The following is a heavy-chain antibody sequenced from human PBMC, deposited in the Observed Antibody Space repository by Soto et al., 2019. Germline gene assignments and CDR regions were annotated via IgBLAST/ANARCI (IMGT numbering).Heavy chain of an antibody. CDR3: ARLELMVYANDGWFDP. CDR1: GGSISSYY. CDR2: IYYSGST. Sequence: SETLSLTCTFSGGSISSYYWSWIRQPPGKGLEWIGYIYYSGSTNYNPSLKSRVTISVDTSKNQFSLKLSSVTAADTAVYYCARLELMVYANDGWFDPWGQGTLVTVSS. V-gene: IGHV4-59*08. J-gene: IGHJ5*02. D-gene: IGHD2-8*01.